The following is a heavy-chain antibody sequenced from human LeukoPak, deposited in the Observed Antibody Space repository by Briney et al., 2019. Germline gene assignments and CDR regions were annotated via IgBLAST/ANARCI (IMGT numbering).Heavy chain of an antibody. J-gene: IGHJ4*02. CDR3: AKSPSGGAVAGAWDY. CDR1: GFTFSSYA. D-gene: IGHD6-19*01. Sequence: GGSLRLSCAASGFTFSSYAMSWVRQAPGKGLEWVSAICGSGSNTHYADSVKGRFTISRDNSKNTLYLQMNSQRAEDTAVYYCAKSPSGGAVAGAWDYWGQGTLVTVSS. CDR2: ICGSGSNT. V-gene: IGHV3-23*01.